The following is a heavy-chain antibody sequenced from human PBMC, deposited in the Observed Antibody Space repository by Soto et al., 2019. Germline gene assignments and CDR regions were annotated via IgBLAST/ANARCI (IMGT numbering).Heavy chain of an antibody. D-gene: IGHD2-2*01. CDR2: INHSGST. V-gene: IGHV4-34*01. Sequence: SETLSLTCAVYGGSFSGYYWSWIRQPPGKGLEWIGEINHSGSTNYNPSLKSRVTISVDTSKNQFSLKLSSVTAADTAVYYCARERVPAALTDNWFDPWGQGTLVTVSS. CDR3: ARERVPAALTDNWFDP. J-gene: IGHJ5*02. CDR1: GGSFSGYY.